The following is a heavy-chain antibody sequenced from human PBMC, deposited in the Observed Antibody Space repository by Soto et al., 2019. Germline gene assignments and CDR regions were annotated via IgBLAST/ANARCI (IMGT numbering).Heavy chain of an antibody. CDR3: AHLNTRGYYLDS. CDR1: GFSLNTSQVG. V-gene: IGHV2-5*01. Sequence: SGPTLVNTTQTLTLTCNFSGFSLNTSQVGVGWIRQPPGKAREWLAHVYWNDDKYYSLSLKSRLTIIKDTSKRQVVLTMTNMDPVDTATYYCAHLNTRGYYLDSWGQGALVTFSS. J-gene: IGHJ4*02. D-gene: IGHD2-15*01. CDR2: VYWNDDK.